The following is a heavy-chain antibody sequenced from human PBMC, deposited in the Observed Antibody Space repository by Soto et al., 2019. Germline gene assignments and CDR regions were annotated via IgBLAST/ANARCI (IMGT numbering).Heavy chain of an antibody. V-gene: IGHV1-69*02. CDR1: GGTFSSYT. CDR3: AKRVKWLVRGGFWSWFDY. J-gene: IGHJ4*02. D-gene: IGHD6-19*01. Sequence: SVKVSCKASGGTFSSYTISWVRQAPGQGLEWMGRIIPILGIANYAQKFQGRVTITADKSTSTAYMELSSLRSEDTAVYYCAKRVKWLVRGGFWSWFDYWGQGTLVTVSS. CDR2: IIPILGIA.